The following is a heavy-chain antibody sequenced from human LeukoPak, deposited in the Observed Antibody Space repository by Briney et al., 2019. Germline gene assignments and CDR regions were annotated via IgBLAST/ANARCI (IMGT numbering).Heavy chain of an antibody. CDR3: ARQGAHHYYYDSSGYLFDP. J-gene: IGHJ5*02. Sequence: SETLSLTCTVSGGSIRGYYWTWIRQPPGKGLEWIGYIHTSEGTKYNPSLKSRVTVSADTSNNQFSLKLSSVTAADTAVYYCARQGAHHYYYDSSGYLFDPWGQGTLVTVSS. CDR1: GGSIRGYY. D-gene: IGHD3-22*01. V-gene: IGHV4-4*09. CDR2: IHTSEGT.